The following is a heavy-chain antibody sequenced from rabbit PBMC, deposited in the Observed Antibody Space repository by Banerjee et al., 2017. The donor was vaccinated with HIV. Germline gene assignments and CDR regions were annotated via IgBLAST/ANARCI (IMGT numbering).Heavy chain of an antibody. V-gene: IGHV1S40*01. CDR2: TDAGSSGVT. D-gene: IGHD4-1*01. CDR1: GFSFSSGYD. J-gene: IGHJ3*01. CDR3: SRDIAGLVAMDL. Sequence: QSLEESGGDLVKPGASLTLTCTASGFSFSSGYDMCWVRQAPGKGLEWITCTDAGSSGVTHYATWAKGRFTISKTSSTTVTLQMTSLTAADTATYFCSRDIAGLVAMDLWGQGTLVTVS.